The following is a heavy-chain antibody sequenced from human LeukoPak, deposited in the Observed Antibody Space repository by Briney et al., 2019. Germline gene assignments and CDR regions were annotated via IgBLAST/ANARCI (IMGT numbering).Heavy chain of an antibody. V-gene: IGHV4-39*01. J-gene: IGHJ4*02. CDR1: GGSISSSSYY. CDR3: ARHLLWFGELSSGYFDY. D-gene: IGHD3-10*01. Sequence: PSETLSLTCTVSGGSISSSSYYWGWIRQPPGKRLEWIGSIYYSGSTYYNPSLKSRVTISVDTSKNQFSLKLSSVSAADTAVYYCARHLLWFGELSSGYFDYWGQGTLVTVSS. CDR2: IYYSGST.